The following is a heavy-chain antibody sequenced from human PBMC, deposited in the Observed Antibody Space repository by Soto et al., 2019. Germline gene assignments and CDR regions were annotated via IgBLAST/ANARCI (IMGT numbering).Heavy chain of an antibody. CDR1: CYSIASYW. Sequence: GASLKICCKGSCYSIASYWNGGVHQIRGKGLERMGIIYNGDSDTNYSPSFQGQITISAAKSISTANLQWSRITDSAAAMYCGARHFFAPQEQQLLPYYYYGMDVWGQGTTVTVSS. J-gene: IGHJ6*02. D-gene: IGHD6-13*01. CDR3: ARHFFAPQEQQLLPYYYYGMDV. V-gene: IGHV5-51*07. CDR2: IYNGDSDT.